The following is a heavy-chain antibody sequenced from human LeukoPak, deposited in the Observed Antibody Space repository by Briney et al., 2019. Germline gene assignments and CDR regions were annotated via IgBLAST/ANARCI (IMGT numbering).Heavy chain of an antibody. CDR2: IYYSGST. D-gene: IGHD3-22*01. V-gene: IGHV4-59*01. Sequence: PSETLSLTCTVSGGSISSYYWSWIRQPPGKGLEWIGYIYYSGSTNYNPSLKSRVTISVDTSKNQFSLKLSSVTAADTAVYCCARDPGGYSGWYFDLWGRGTLVTVSS. J-gene: IGHJ2*01. CDR3: ARDPGGYSGWYFDL. CDR1: GGSISSYY.